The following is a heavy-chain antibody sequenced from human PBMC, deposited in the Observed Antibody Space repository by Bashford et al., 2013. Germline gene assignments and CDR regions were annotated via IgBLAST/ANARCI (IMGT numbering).Heavy chain of an antibody. V-gene: IGHV3-30*01. CDR2: ISYDGSNK. CDR3: ARDPYGGNSEDAFDI. J-gene: IGHJ3*02. D-gene: IGHD4-23*01. Sequence: VRQAPGKGLEWVAVISYDGSNKYYADSVKGRFTISRDNSKNTLYLQMNSLRAEDTAVYYCARDPYGGNSEDAFDIWGQGTMVTVSS.